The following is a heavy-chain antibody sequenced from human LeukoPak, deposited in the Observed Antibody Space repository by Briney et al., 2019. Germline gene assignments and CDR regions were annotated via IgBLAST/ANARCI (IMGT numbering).Heavy chain of an antibody. CDR2: INPSGGST. J-gene: IGHJ3*02. CDR3: ARGRNDDAFDI. D-gene: IGHD1-1*01. Sequence: ASVKVSCKASGYTFTSYYMHWVRQAPGQGLEWMGIINPSGGSTSYAQKFQGRVTITRNTSISTAYMELSSLRSEDTAVYYCARGRNDDAFDIWGQGTMVTVSS. CDR1: GYTFTSYY. V-gene: IGHV1-46*01.